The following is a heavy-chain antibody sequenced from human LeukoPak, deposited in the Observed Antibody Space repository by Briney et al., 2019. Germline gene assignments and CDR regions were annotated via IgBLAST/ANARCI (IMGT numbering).Heavy chain of an antibody. J-gene: IGHJ4*02. CDR2: IRGSGNT. CDR1: GFTFSSYA. Sequence: GGSLRLSCAASGFTFSSYAMSWVRQTPGKGLEWVSAIRGSGNTYYADSVKGRFTISRDNSKNTLYLQMNSLRAEDTALYYCAKKADYSSSWTDYWGQGTLVTVSS. CDR3: AKKADYSSSWTDY. V-gene: IGHV3-23*01. D-gene: IGHD6-13*01.